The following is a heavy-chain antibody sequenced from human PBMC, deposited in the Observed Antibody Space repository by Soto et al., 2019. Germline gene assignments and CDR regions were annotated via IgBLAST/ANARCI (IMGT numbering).Heavy chain of an antibody. CDR1: GYSISSGYY. D-gene: IGHD3-16*01. J-gene: IGHJ4*02. CDR3: AHMITFGRILSALDDF. V-gene: IGHV4-38-2*01. CDR2: IYHSGTT. Sequence: ASETLSLTCGVSGYSISSGYYWSWIRQPPGKGLEWIGSIYHSGTTYYKPSVKSRVTMSVDTSKNQFSLKLSSATAADTAVYYCAHMITFGRILSALDDFWGQGTLVT.